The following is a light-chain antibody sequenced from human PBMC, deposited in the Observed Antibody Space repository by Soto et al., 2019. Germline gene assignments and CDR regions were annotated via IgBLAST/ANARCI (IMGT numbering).Light chain of an antibody. V-gene: IGKV3-15*01. CDR1: QSVSSS. Sequence: EIVMTQSPATLSVSPGGRVTLSCRASQSVSSSLAWYQQQPGQAPRLLIYDASTRATGIPVRFSGSGSGTEFTLTISSLQSEDFAVYFCQQYHDWPPFTFGPGTKVDV. CDR3: QQYHDWPPFT. J-gene: IGKJ3*01. CDR2: DAS.